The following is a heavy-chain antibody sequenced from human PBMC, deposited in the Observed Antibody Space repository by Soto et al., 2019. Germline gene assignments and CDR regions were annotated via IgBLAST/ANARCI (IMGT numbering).Heavy chain of an antibody. CDR3: ARYCSSTSCLNFDT. Sequence: QVQLQESGPGLVRPSQTLSLTCSVSGASLSSGNYYWGWIRQPPGKGLEWIGYIDYSGNTFHNPSLKSRVTMSVDTSKNQFSLRLDSVTAADTAVYYCARYCSSTSCLNFDTWGQGALVTVSS. J-gene: IGHJ4*02. V-gene: IGHV4-30-4*01. CDR2: IDYSGNT. D-gene: IGHD2-2*01. CDR1: GASLSSGNYY.